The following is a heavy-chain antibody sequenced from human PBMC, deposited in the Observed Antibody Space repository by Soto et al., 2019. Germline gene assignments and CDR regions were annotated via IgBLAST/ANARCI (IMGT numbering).Heavy chain of an antibody. J-gene: IGHJ6*02. Sequence: PGGSLRLSCASSGFTVSSYGMHWVRQAPGKGLEWVAVISYDGSNKYYADSVKGRFTISRDNSKNTLYLQMNSLRAEDTAVYYCAKVAGGCSGGSCYSGDPYYYYYYGMDVWGQGTTVTVSS. CDR1: GFTVSSYG. D-gene: IGHD2-15*01. V-gene: IGHV3-30*18. CDR3: AKVAGGCSGGSCYSGDPYYYYYYGMDV. CDR2: ISYDGSNK.